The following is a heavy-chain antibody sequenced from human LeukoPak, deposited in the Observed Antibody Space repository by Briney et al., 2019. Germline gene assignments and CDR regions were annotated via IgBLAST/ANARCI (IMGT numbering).Heavy chain of an antibody. D-gene: IGHD3-10*01. J-gene: IGHJ4*02. Sequence: SVKVSCKASGGTFSSYAISWVRQAPGQGLEWMGGLIPIFGTANYAQKFQGRVTITADESTSTAYMELSSLRSEDTAVYYCARGGSGSYYLYYFDYWGQGTLVTVSS. CDR2: LIPIFGTA. CDR1: GGTFSSYA. CDR3: ARGGSGSYYLYYFDY. V-gene: IGHV1-69*13.